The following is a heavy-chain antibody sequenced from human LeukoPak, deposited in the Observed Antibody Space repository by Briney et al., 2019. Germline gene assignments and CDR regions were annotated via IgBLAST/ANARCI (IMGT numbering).Heavy chain of an antibody. V-gene: IGHV4-38-2*02. J-gene: IGHJ3*02. CDR1: GYFINTGYY. CDR2: MYHTGRT. CDR3: ARDLYSSRTNDAFVI. Sequence: PSETLSLTCSVSGYFINTGYYWGWIRQPPGKGLEWIGDMYHTGRTYYNPSLKSRVTISVDTSKNQFSLKLSSVTAADTAVYYCARDLYSSRTNDAFVIWGQGTMVTVSS. D-gene: IGHD6-13*01.